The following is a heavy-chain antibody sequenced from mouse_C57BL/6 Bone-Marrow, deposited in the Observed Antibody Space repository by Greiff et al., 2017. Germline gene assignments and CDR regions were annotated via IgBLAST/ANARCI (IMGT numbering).Heavy chain of an antibody. CDR3: TTFWSTYDYDGYYAMDY. CDR2: IEPENGDT. V-gene: IGHV14-4*01. D-gene: IGHD2-4*01. Sequence: VQLQQSGAELVRPGASVKLSCTASGFNIKDDYMHWVKQRPEQGLEWIGWIEPENGDTEYASKFQGKATITADTSSNTAYLQLSSLTSEDTAVYYCTTFWSTYDYDGYYAMDYWGQGTSVTVSS. J-gene: IGHJ4*01. CDR1: GFNIKDDY.